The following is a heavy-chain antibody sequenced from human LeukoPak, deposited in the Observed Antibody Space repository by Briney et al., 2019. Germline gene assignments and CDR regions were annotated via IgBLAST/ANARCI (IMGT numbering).Heavy chain of an antibody. J-gene: IGHJ4*02. CDR1: GFTFSSNA. CDR3: ARDYCSGGSCYFDY. CDR2: ISYDGSNK. V-gene: IGHV3-30*04. Sequence: GRSLRLSCAASGFTFSSNAIHWVRQAPGKGLEWVAVISYDGSNKYYADSVKGRFTISRDNSKNTLYLQMNSLRAEDTAVYYCARDYCSGGSCYFDYWGQGTLVTVSS. D-gene: IGHD2-15*01.